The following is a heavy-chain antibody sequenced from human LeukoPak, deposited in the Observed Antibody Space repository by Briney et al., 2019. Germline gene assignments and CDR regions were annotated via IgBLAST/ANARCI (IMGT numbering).Heavy chain of an antibody. V-gene: IGHV4-59*01. Sequence: PSETLSLTCTVSGGSLSSEYWSWLRQPPRKGLEWIGYISYSGNTNYNPSLKSRVTISVDTSENQFSLKVSAVTAADSDGEYCARGFGSSGDFDYWGQGTLVTVSS. CDR3: ARGFGSSGDFDY. J-gene: IGHJ4*02. CDR1: GGSLSSEY. D-gene: IGHD3-22*01. CDR2: ISYSGNT.